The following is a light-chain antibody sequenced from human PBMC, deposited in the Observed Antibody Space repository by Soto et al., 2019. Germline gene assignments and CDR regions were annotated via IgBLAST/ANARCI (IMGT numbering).Light chain of an antibody. J-gene: IGKJ1*01. V-gene: IGKV3-20*01. CDR2: GTS. CDR3: QQYGSSPRT. Sequence: EIVLTQSPGTLSLSPGDRATLFCRASQSVSSSYLAWYQQKPGQAPRLLIFGTSSRATGIPDRFSGSGSGTDFTLTISRLAPEDFAVYYCQQYGSSPRTFGQGTKVEVK. CDR1: QSVSSSY.